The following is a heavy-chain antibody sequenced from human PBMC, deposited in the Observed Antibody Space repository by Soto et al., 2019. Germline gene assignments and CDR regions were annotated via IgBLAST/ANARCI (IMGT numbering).Heavy chain of an antibody. Sequence: DVQLLESGGGLVQPGGSLRFSCAAPGINFLTYAMAWVRQAPGKGLEWVSVISSSGITYYADSVKGRFTISRDISNSTLFLQMNSLRGEDTAVYYCTKMVTSIGYMDYSDYWGRGSLVIVSS. CDR2: ISSSGIT. J-gene: IGHJ4*02. D-gene: IGHD5-18*01. CDR3: TKMVTSIGYMDYSDY. V-gene: IGHV3-23*01. CDR1: GINFLTYA.